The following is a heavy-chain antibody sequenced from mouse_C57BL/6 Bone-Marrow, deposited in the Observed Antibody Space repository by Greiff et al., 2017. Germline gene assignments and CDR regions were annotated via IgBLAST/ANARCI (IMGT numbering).Heavy chain of an antibody. CDR3: ASSTIVTTTGYYFDY. J-gene: IGHJ2*01. CDR1: GYTFTSYW. D-gene: IGHD2-2*01. V-gene: IGHV1-55*01. CDR2: IYPGSGST. Sequence: QVQLQQPGAELVKPGASVKMSCKASGYTFTSYWITWVKQRPGQGLEWIGDIYPGSGSTNYNEKFKSKATLTVDTSSSTAYMQLSSLTSEDSAVYYCASSTIVTTTGYYFDYWGQGTTLTVSS.